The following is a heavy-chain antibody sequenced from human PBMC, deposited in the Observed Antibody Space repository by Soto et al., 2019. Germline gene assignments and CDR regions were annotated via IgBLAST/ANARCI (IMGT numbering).Heavy chain of an antibody. CDR1: GYTFTSYY. V-gene: IGHV1-46*03. J-gene: IGHJ4*02. Sequence: ASVKVSCKASGYTFTSYYMHWVRQAPGQGLEWMGIINPSGGSTSYAQKYQGRVTMTRDTSTSTVYMELSSLRSEDTAVYYCGRDRCGFSSTSCYCEVRYCSGGSCYTRSLFDGVYWGQGTLVTVSS. CDR2: INPSGGST. D-gene: IGHD2-15*01. CDR3: GRDRCGFSSTSCYCEVRYCSGGSCYTRSLFDGVY.